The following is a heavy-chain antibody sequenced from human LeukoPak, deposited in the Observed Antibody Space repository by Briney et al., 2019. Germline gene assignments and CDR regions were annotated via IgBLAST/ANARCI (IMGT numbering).Heavy chain of an antibody. CDR2: INHSGST. Sequence: SETLSLTCAVYGGSFSGYYWNWIRQPPGKGLEWIGEINHSGSTNYNPSLKSRVTISVDTSKNQFSLKLSSVTAADTAVYYCARGRNVTTKKWGFDPWGQGTLVTVSS. J-gene: IGHJ5*02. CDR1: GGSFSGYY. V-gene: IGHV4-34*01. D-gene: IGHD4-17*01. CDR3: ARGRNVTTKKWGFDP.